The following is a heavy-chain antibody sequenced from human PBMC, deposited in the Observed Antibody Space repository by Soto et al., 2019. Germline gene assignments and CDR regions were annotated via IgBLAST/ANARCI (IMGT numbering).Heavy chain of an antibody. Sequence: GGSLRLSCAASGFTFSSYGMHWVRQAPGKGLEWVSAISGSGGSTYYADSVKGRFTISRDNSKNTLYLQMNSLRAEDTAVYYCASPHGRTTSDYWGQGTLVTVSS. J-gene: IGHJ4*02. CDR3: ASPHGRTTSDY. D-gene: IGHD1-7*01. V-gene: IGHV3-23*01. CDR2: ISGSGGST. CDR1: GFTFSSYG.